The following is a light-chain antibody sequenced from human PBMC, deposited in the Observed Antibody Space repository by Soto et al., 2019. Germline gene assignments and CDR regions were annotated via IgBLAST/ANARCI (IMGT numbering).Light chain of an antibody. CDR3: QQYNDWRYT. CDR2: GAS. V-gene: IGKV3-15*01. CDR1: QSISSS. Sequence: EIVMTQSPATLSVSPGERATLSCRASQSISSSLAWYQLKPGQAPRLLIYGASTRATGIPARFSGSGSGTEFTLTISSLQPEDFAVYYCQQYNDWRYTFGQGTKVDIK. J-gene: IGKJ2*01.